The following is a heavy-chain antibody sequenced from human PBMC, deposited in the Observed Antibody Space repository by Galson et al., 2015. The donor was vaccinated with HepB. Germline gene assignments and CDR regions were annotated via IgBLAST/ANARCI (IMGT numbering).Heavy chain of an antibody. J-gene: IGHJ6*02. CDR1: GFTFSDHY. Sequence: SLRLSCAASGFTFSDHYMDWVRQAPGKGLEWVGRTRNKAKSYTTEYAASVKGRFIISRDDSKDSLYLQMNSLKTEDTAVYYCARAGSPTAGYQYAMDVWGQGTTVTVSS. CDR2: TRNKAKSYTT. V-gene: IGHV3-72*01. D-gene: IGHD4-11*01. CDR3: ARAGSPTAGYQYAMDV.